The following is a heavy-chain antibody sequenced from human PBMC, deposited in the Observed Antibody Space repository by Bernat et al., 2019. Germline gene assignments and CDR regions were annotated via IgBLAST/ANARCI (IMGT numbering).Heavy chain of an antibody. Sequence: QVQLRESGPGLVKPSETLSLTCTVSGGSISSYYWSWIRQPPGKGLEWIGYIYYSGSTNYNPSLKSRVTISVDTSKNQFSLKLSSVTAADTAVYYCARGYSAFDYWGQGTLVTVSS. CDR1: GGSISSYY. CDR3: ARGYSAFDY. J-gene: IGHJ4*02. CDR2: IYYSGST. V-gene: IGHV4-59*01. D-gene: IGHD5-18*01.